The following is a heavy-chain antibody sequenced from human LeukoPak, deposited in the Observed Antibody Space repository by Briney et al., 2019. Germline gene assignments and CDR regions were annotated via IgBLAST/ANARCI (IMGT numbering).Heavy chain of an antibody. V-gene: IGHV4-38-2*02. D-gene: IGHD3-22*01. Sequence: SETLSLTCSVSNYSINSNFYWGWIRQPPGKGLEWIGSFYRSGNTYYNPSLKSRVTISLDTSKSQFSLKLTSVTAADTAVYYCATSSGYSFWFDPWGQGTLVTVSS. CDR1: NYSINSNFY. J-gene: IGHJ5*02. CDR2: FYRSGNT. CDR3: ATSSGYSFWFDP.